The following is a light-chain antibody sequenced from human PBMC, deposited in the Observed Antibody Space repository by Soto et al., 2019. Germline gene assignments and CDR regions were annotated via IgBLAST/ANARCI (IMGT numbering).Light chain of an antibody. V-gene: IGKV3-20*01. Sequence: EIVLTQSPGSLSLSPRERVTLSCRASQSVSSNHLAWYQQKPGQAPRLLIYGASRRAAGIPDRFSGSGSGTDFTLTISRLEPEDFAVYYCQQYGGSTYTFGQGTKVEIK. CDR3: QQYGGSTYT. CDR2: GAS. J-gene: IGKJ2*01. CDR1: QSVSSNH.